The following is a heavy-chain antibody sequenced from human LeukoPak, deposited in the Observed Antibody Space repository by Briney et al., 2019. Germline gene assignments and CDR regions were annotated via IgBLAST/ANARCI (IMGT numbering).Heavy chain of an antibody. D-gene: IGHD3-9*01. Sequence: GGSLRLSCAASGFTFSSYSMNWVRQAPGMGLEWVSSISSSSSYIYYADSVKGRFTISRDNAKDSLYLQMNSLRAEDTAVYYCARTYYDILTGYYYYFDYWGQGTLVTVSS. CDR3: ARTYYDILTGYYYYFDY. V-gene: IGHV3-21*01. J-gene: IGHJ4*02. CDR2: ISSSSSYI. CDR1: GFTFSSYS.